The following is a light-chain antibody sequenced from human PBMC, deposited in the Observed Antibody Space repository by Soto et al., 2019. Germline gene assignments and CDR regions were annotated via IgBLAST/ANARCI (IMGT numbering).Light chain of an antibody. V-gene: IGKV1-5*03. CDR3: QQYNSYSWT. CDR1: QSISSW. CDR2: KAS. J-gene: IGKJ1*01. Sequence: DIHMTQSRSTLSASVGDRVTITSRASQSISSWLAWYQQKPGKAPKLLIYKASSLESGVPSRFSGSGSGTEFTLTISSLQPDDFATYYCQQYNSYSWTFGQGTKVDIK.